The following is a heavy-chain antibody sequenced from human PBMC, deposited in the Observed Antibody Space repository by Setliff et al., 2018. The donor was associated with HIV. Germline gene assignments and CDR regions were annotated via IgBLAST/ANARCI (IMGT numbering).Heavy chain of an antibody. V-gene: IGHV7-4-1*01. Sequence: ASVKVSCKASGYSFSNYAMNWVRQAPGQGLERMGWINIYTGNPTYAQGFTGRFVFSLDTSVNTAYLFIGSLRPDDTAVYYCATAFLAWGQGTLVTVS. CDR3: ATAFLA. CDR1: GYSFSNYA. J-gene: IGHJ5*02. CDR2: INIYTGNP.